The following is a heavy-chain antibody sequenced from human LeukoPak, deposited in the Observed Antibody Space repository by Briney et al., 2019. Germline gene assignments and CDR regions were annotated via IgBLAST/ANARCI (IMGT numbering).Heavy chain of an antibody. CDR2: IYYSGST. Sequence: SETLSLTCTVSGGSISSYYWSWIRQPPGKGLEWIGYIYYSGSTNYNPSLKSRVTISVDTSKNQFSLKLSSVTAADTAVYYCARQRYYDSSGSPGVAFDIWGQGTMVTVSS. V-gene: IGHV4-59*08. CDR3: ARQRYYDSSGSPGVAFDI. D-gene: IGHD3-22*01. CDR1: GGSISSYY. J-gene: IGHJ3*02.